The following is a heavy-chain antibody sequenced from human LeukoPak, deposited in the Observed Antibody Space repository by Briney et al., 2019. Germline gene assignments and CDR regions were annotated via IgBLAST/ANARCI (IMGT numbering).Heavy chain of an antibody. J-gene: IGHJ4*02. CDR2: IYSGGKT. CDR3: ARGVANYYESSGYRN. CDR1: GFTVSSNY. Sequence: TGGSLRLSCAASGFTVSSNYMNWVRQAPGKGLEWVSVIYSGGKTHYADSVKGRFTISRDNSKNTLYLQMNTLRAEDTAVYYCARGVANYYESSGYRNWGQGTLVTVSS. D-gene: IGHD3-22*01. V-gene: IGHV3-53*01.